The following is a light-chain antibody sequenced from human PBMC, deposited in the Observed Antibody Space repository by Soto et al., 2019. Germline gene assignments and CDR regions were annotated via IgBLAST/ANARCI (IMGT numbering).Light chain of an antibody. CDR1: SGHRNYT. V-gene: IGLV4-60*03. Sequence: QPVLTQSSSASASLGSSVKLTCTLSSGHRNYTIGWHQQQPGKAPHYLMKLEGSGSYNKGSGVPGRFSGSSSGADRYLTISNLQSEDEADYYCETWDTNTRVFGGGTKLTVL. CDR2: LEGSGSY. J-gene: IGLJ3*02. CDR3: ETWDTNTRV.